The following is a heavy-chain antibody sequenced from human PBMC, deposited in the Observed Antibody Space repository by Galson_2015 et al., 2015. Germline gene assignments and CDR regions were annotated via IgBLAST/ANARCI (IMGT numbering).Heavy chain of an antibody. Sequence: SLRLSCAASGSTFNTYAMAWGRQAPGKGLECVSVITASGDNAYYADSVKDRFTISRDNSKNTLYLQMNSLRAEDTAIYYCAKNWNFDSWGQGALVTVS. CDR1: GSTFNTYA. CDR3: AKNWNFDS. V-gene: IGHV3-23*01. D-gene: IGHD3-3*01. CDR2: ITASGDNA. J-gene: IGHJ4*02.